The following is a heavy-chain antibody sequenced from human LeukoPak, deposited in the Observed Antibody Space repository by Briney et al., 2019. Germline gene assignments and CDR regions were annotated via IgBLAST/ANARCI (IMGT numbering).Heavy chain of an antibody. Sequence: SETLSLTCTVSSGSIRSNYWSWVRQPPGKGLEWIAYIYQSRSTNYNPSLKSRVTISVDTSKNQFSLSLTSVTAADTAVYYCARHKWDGFNCFDYWGQGTLVTVSS. D-gene: IGHD5-24*01. J-gene: IGHJ4*02. V-gene: IGHV4-59*08. CDR1: SGSIRSNY. CDR2: IYQSRST. CDR3: ARHKWDGFNCFDY.